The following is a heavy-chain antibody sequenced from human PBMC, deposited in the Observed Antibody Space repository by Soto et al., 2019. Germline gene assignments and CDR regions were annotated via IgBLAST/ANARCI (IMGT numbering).Heavy chain of an antibody. Sequence: ASVNVSCKASGYTFTSYGISWVRQALGQGLEWMGWISAYNGNTNYAQKLQSRVNMTTGTSTSTAYMEQSSLSSDDTAVYYCARVHDLRSSYGYRPRHIDFCGQGTLVTVPS. V-gene: IGHV1-18*04. D-gene: IGHD5-18*01. CDR1: GYTFTSYG. CDR2: ISAYNGNT. J-gene: IGHJ4*02. CDR3: ARVHDLRSSYGYRPRHIDF.